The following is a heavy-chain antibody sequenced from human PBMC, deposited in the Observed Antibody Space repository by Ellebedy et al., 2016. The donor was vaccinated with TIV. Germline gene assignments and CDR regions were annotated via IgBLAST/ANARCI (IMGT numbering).Heavy chain of an antibody. CDR2: IYYSGST. J-gene: IGHJ4*02. D-gene: IGHD6-19*01. CDR1: GGSVSSGSYY. Sequence: SETLSLTXTVSGGSVSSGSYYWSWIRQPPGKGLEWIGYIYYSGSTNYNPSLKSRVTISVDTSKNQFSLKLSSVTAADTAVYYCAREGYSSGWHGADYWGQGTLVTVSS. CDR3: AREGYSSGWHGADY. V-gene: IGHV4-61*01.